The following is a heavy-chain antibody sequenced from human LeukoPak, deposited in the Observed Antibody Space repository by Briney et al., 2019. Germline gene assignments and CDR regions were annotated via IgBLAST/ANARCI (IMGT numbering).Heavy chain of an antibody. J-gene: IGHJ5*02. CDR3: AREGYSYATRWFDP. CDR1: GGSISSYY. V-gene: IGHV4-4*09. CDR2: IYTSGST. Sequence: PSETLSLTCTVSGGSISSYYWSWIRQPPGKGLEWIGYIYTSGSTNYNPSLKSRVTISVDTSKNQFSLKLSSVTAADTAVYYCAREGYSYATRWFDPWGQGTLVTVFS. D-gene: IGHD5-18*01.